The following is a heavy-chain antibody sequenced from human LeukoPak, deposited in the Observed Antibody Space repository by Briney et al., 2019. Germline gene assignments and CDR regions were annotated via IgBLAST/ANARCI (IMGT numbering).Heavy chain of an antibody. D-gene: IGHD4-23*01. CDR2: ISTHSSYI. V-gene: IGHV3-21*01. CDR3: ASNHYGGNHLDGYDY. CDR1: GFTFSSYY. Sequence: GGSLRLSCAASGFTFSSYYMNWVRQAPGKGLEWVSSISTHSSYIYYADSVKGRFTISRDNAKNSLYLQMNSLRAEDTAVYYCASNHYGGNHLDGYDYWGQGTLVTDSS. J-gene: IGHJ4*02.